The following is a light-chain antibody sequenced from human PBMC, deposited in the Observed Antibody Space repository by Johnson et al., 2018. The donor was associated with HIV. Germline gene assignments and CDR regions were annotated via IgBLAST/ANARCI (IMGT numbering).Light chain of an antibody. V-gene: IGLV1-51*02. Sequence: QSVLSQPPSVSAAPGQKVTISCSGSSSNIGNKYVSWYQQLPGTAPKLLIYKNNERPSGIPDRFSGSKSGTSATLGITGLQTGDEADYYCGTWDSSLSAHYIFGTGTKVTVL. CDR3: GTWDSSLSAHYI. J-gene: IGLJ1*01. CDR1: SSNIGNKY. CDR2: KNN.